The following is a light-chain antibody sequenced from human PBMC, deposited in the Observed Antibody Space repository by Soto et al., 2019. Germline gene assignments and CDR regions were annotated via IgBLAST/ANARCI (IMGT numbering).Light chain of an antibody. Sequence: DIQMTQSPSSLSASVGDRVTITCRASQDISNYLAWYQQKPGTVPQVLIYAASTLQSGVPSRFSGSGSGTDFTLTISSLQPEDVATYYCHKYNSVPYTFGQGTKLEIK. CDR1: QDISNY. V-gene: IGKV1-27*01. CDR3: HKYNSVPYT. CDR2: AAS. J-gene: IGKJ2*01.